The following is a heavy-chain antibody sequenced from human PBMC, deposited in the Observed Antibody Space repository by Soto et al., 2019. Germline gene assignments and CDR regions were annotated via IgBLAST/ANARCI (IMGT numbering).Heavy chain of an antibody. CDR2: IIPIFGTA. Sequence: QVQLVQSGAEVKKPGSSVKVSCKASGGTFSSYAISWVRQAPGQGLEWMGGIIPIFGTANYAQKFQGRVTITADESTSTAYMELSSLRSEDTAVYYCARGTGVGYYDFWSGYYSYWGQGTLVTVSS. CDR3: ARGTGVGYYDFWSGYYSY. J-gene: IGHJ4*02. V-gene: IGHV1-69*12. D-gene: IGHD3-3*01. CDR1: GGTFSSYA.